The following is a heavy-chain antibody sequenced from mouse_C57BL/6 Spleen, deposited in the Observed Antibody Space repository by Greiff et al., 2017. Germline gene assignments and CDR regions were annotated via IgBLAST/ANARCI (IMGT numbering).Heavy chain of an antibody. V-gene: IGHV1-81*01. J-gene: IGHJ3*01. CDR3: ARHDGYYVGGFAY. D-gene: IGHD2-3*01. Sequence: VHLVESGAELARPGASVKLSCKASGYTFTSYGISWVKQRTGQGLEWIGEIYPRSGNTYYNEKFKGKATLTADKSSSTAYMELRSLTSEDSAVYFCARHDGYYVGGFAYWGQGTLVTVSA. CDR2: IYPRSGNT. CDR1: GYTFTSYG.